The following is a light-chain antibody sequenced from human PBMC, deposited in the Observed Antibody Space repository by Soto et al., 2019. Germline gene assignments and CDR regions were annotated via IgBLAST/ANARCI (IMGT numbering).Light chain of an antibody. CDR2: GAS. J-gene: IGKJ1*01. V-gene: IGKV3-20*01. CDR3: QQYGSSPRT. CDR1: QSVSSSY. Sequence: EIVLTQSPGTLSLSPGERGTLSCRASQSVSSSYLAWYQQKPGQAPRLLIYGASSRATGIPDRFSGSGSGTDFTLTISRLEPDDFAVYYCQQYGSSPRTFGQGTKVEIK.